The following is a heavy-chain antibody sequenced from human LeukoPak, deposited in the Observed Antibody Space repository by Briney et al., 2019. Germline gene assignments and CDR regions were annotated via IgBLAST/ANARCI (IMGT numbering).Heavy chain of an antibody. CDR2: IKQDGSEK. V-gene: IGHV3-7*01. CDR3: ARDRGQLVIPFFFDY. D-gene: IGHD3-9*01. J-gene: IGHJ4*02. Sequence: GGSLRLSCAASGFTFSTYWMSWVRQAPGKGLEWVANIKQDGSEKYYVDSVKGRFTISRDNAKKSLYLQMSSLRDEDTAVYYCARDRGQLVIPFFFDYWGQGILVTVSS. CDR1: GFTFSTYW.